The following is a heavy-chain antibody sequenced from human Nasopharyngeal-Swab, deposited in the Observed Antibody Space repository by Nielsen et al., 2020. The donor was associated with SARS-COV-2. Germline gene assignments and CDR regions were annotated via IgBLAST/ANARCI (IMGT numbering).Heavy chain of an antibody. CDR2: ISYDGSNK. CDR1: GFTFSSYA. V-gene: IGHV3-30*04. CDR3: GRTAH. J-gene: IGHJ4*02. Sequence: GGSLRLSCAASGFTFSSYAMHWVRQAPGKGLEWVAVISYDGSNKYYADSVKGRFTISRDNSKNTLYLQMSSLRAEDTAVYYCGRTAHWGQGTLVTVSS.